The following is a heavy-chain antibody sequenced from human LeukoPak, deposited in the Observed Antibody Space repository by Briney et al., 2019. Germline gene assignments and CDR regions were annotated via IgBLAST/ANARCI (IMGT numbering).Heavy chain of an antibody. CDR2: ISYDGSNK. J-gene: IGHJ4*02. CDR3: AKAESLVGAIDY. CDR1: GFTFDDYA. V-gene: IGHV3-30*18. Sequence: GGSLRLSCAASGFTFDDYAMHWVRQAPGKGLEWVAVISYDGSNKYYADSVKGRFTISRDNSKNTLYLQMNSLRAEDTAVYYCAKAESLVGAIDYWGQGTLVTVSS. D-gene: IGHD1-26*01.